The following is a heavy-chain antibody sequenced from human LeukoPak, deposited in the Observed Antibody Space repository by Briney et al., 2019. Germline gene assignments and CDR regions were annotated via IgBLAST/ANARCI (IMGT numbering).Heavy chain of an antibody. CDR2: SRNKANSYTT. CDR3: TRIHTAAGKD. CDR1: GLTFGDHF. D-gene: IGHD6-13*01. V-gene: IGHV3-72*01. Sequence: PGGSLRLSCAASGLTFGDHFLDWVRQAPGKGLEWVGRSRNKANSYTTEYAASVKGRFTISRDDSKSIAYLQMNSLKTEDTAVYYCTRIHTAAGKDWGQGTLVTVSS. J-gene: IGHJ4*02.